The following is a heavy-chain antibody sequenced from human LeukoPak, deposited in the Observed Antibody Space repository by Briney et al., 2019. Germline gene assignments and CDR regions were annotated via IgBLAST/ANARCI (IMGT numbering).Heavy chain of an antibody. D-gene: IGHD3-10*01. Sequence: ASVKVSCKASGYTFTSYGISWVRQAPGQGLEWMGWINPNSGGTNYAQKFQGRVTMTRDTSISTAYMELSRLRSDDTAVYYCARTKYYYGSGRRNWFDPWGQGTLVTVSS. V-gene: IGHV1-2*02. CDR1: GYTFTSYG. CDR3: ARTKYYYGSGRRNWFDP. CDR2: INPNSGGT. J-gene: IGHJ5*02.